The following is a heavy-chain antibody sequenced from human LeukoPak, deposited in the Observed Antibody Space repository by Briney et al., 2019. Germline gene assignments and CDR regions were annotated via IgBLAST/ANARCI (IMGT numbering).Heavy chain of an antibody. Sequence: KPSETLSLTCTVSGGSISSYYWSWLRQPPGKGLEWIGYIYYSGSTNYNPSLKSRVTISVDTSKNQFSLKLSSVTAADTAVYYCARHAAGSSGWSTHQRAFDIWGQGTMVTVSS. V-gene: IGHV4-59*08. CDR3: ARHAAGSSGWSTHQRAFDI. J-gene: IGHJ3*02. CDR2: IYYSGST. D-gene: IGHD3-10*01. CDR1: GGSISSYY.